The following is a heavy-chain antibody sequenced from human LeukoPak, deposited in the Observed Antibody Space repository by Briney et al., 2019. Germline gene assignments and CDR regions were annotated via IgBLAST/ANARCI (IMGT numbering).Heavy chain of an antibody. Sequence: SETLSLTCTVSGGSISSSSYYWGWIRQPPGKGLEWIGSIYYSGSTYYNPSLKSRVTISVDTSKNQFSLKLGSVTAADTAVYYCARHPWVRKQLVRVYYYYYMDVWGKGTTVTVSS. CDR1: GGSISSSSYY. CDR3: ARHPWVRKQLVRVYYYYYMDV. V-gene: IGHV4-39*01. D-gene: IGHD6-6*01. J-gene: IGHJ6*03. CDR2: IYYSGST.